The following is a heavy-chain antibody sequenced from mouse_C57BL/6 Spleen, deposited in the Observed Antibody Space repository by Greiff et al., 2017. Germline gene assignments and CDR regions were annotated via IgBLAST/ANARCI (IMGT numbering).Heavy chain of an antibody. D-gene: IGHD2-4*01. CDR3: ASWRGYYDYDWGFAY. V-gene: IGHV1-9*01. J-gene: IGHJ3*01. Sequence: LVEPGASVKLSCKATGYTFTGYWIEWVKQRPGHGLEWIGEILPGSGSTNYNEKFKGKATFTADTSSNTAYMQLSSLTTEDSAIYYCASWRGYYDYDWGFAYWGQGTLVTVSA. CDR1: GYTFTGYW. CDR2: ILPGSGST.